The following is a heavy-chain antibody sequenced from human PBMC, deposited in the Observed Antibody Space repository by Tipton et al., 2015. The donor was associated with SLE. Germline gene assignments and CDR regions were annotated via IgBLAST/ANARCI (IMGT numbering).Heavy chain of an antibody. CDR1: GGSFSGYY. D-gene: IGHD1-26*01. CDR3: ARGEREVDY. CDR2: INHSGST. J-gene: IGHJ4*02. Sequence: TLSLTCAVYGGSFSGYYWSWIRQPPGKGLEWIGEINHSGSTNYNPSLKSRVTISVDTSKNQFSLKLHSVTAADTAVYYCARGEREVDYWGQGTLVTVSS. V-gene: IGHV4-34*01.